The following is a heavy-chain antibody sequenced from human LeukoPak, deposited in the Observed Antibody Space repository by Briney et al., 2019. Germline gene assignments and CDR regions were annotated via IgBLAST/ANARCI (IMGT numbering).Heavy chain of an antibody. CDR2: ISGSGGST. J-gene: IGHJ6*02. CDR1: GFTFSSYA. D-gene: IGHD3-10*02. Sequence: PGGSLRLSCAASGFTFSSYAMSWVRQAPGKGLEWVSAISGSGGSTYYADSVKGRFTISRDNSKNTLYLQMNSLRAEDTAVYYCAKDVQASGAAPLSYYYGMDVWGQGTTVTVSS. V-gene: IGHV3-23*01. CDR3: AKDVQASGAAPLSYYYGMDV.